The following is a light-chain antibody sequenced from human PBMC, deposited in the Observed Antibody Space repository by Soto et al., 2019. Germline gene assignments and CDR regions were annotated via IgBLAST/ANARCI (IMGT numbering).Light chain of an antibody. CDR1: RSFSSRY. J-gene: IGKJ1*01. CDR2: GAS. CDR3: QQYGSSST. Sequence: EIVLTQSPATLSLSPGEGATLSCRASRSFSSRYLAWHHRKPGQAPRLLIYGASNRATGIPDRFSGRGSGTDFTLIISRLEPEDLEVYYCQQYGSSSTFGQATKVDI. V-gene: IGKV3-20*01.